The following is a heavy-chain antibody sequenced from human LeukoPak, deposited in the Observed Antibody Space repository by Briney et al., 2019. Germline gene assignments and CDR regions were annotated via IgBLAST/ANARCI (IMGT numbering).Heavy chain of an antibody. CDR3: ARGEPYGDYYNY. J-gene: IGHJ4*02. CDR2: INPNSGGT. D-gene: IGHD4-17*01. CDR1: GGTFSSYA. Sequence: ASVKVSCKASGGTFSSYAISWVRQAPGQGLEWMGWINPNSGGTNYAQKFQGRVTMTRDTSISTAYMELSRLRSDDTAVYYCARGEPYGDYYNYWGQGTLVTVSS. V-gene: IGHV1-2*02.